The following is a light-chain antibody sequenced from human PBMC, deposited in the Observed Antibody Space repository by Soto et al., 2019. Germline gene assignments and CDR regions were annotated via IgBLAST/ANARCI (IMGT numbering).Light chain of an antibody. CDR1: QSVSSN. Sequence: EIVMTQSPATLSVSPGERASLSCRASQSVSSNLAWYQQKPGQTPRLLIYATSTRATGIPARFSGSGSGTEFTLTISSLQSEDFAAYYCQHYYHWPLTLGGGPKVDIK. J-gene: IGKJ4*01. V-gene: IGKV3-15*01. CDR3: QHYYHWPLT. CDR2: ATS.